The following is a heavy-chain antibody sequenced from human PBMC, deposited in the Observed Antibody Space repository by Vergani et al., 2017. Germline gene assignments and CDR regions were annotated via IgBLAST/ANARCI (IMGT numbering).Heavy chain of an antibody. CDR2: IWYDGSNK. D-gene: IGHD1-7*01. Sequence: QLQLVESGGGVVQPGRSLRLSCAASGFTFSSYGMHWVRQAPGKGLEWVAVIWYDGSNKYYADSVKGRFTISRDNSKNTLYLQMNSLRAEDTAVYYCAREGWNYAIDYWGQGTLVTVSS. V-gene: IGHV3-33*01. CDR3: AREGWNYAIDY. CDR1: GFTFSSYG. J-gene: IGHJ4*02.